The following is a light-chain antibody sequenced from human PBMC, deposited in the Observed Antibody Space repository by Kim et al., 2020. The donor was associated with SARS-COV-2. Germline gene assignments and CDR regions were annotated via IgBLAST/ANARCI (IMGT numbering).Light chain of an antibody. CDR3: QSYNRDNVL. CDR2: EDD. V-gene: IGLV6-57*03. J-gene: IGLJ2*01. Sequence: GKTVSILITRGNGSIDDNYVQWYQQRPGGVPTTVIYEDDQRPSGRSDRLSGSIDNSSNSATLTISGLRTEDEDDYYCQSYNRDNVLFGGGTQLTVL. CDR1: NGSIDDNY.